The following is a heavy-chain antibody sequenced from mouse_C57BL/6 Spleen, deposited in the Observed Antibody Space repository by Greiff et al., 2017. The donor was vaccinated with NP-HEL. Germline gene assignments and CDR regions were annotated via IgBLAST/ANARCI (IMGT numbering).Heavy chain of an antibody. J-gene: IGHJ1*03. Sequence: VQGVASGPELVKPGASVKISCKASGYAFSSSWMNWVKQRPGKGLEWIGRIYPGDGDTNYNGKFKGKATLTADKSSSTAYMQLSSLTSEDSAVYFCASKGYFDVWGTGTTVTVSS. V-gene: IGHV1-82*01. CDR1: GYAFSSSW. CDR2: IYPGDGDT. CDR3: ASKGYFDV. D-gene: IGHD1-3*01.